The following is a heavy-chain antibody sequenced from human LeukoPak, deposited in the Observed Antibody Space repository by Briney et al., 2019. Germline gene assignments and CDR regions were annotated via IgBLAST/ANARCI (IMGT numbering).Heavy chain of an antibody. V-gene: IGHV3-23*01. CDR3: ARALVWSGEYPY. CDR2: ISGSGDMT. CDR1: AFTFSSYA. Sequence: GGSLRLSCAASAFTFSSYAMSWVRQAPGKGLEWVSVISGSGDMTYYADSVKGRFTISRDNSKNTLYLQMNSLRAEDTALYYCARALVWSGEYPYWGQGTLVIVSS. D-gene: IGHD3-10*01. J-gene: IGHJ4*02.